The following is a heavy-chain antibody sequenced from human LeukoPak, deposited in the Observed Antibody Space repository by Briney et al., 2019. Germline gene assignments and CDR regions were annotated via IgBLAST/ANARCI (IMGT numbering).Heavy chain of an antibody. CDR3: ARDYDILTGNPNFDY. Sequence: ASVKVSCKASGYTFTSYGIRWVRQAPGQGLEWMGWISAYNGNTNYAQKLQGRVTMTTDTSTSTAYMELRSLRPDDTAVYYCARDYDILTGNPNFDYWGQGTLVAVSS. CDR1: GYTFTSYG. D-gene: IGHD3-9*01. J-gene: IGHJ4*02. CDR2: ISAYNGNT. V-gene: IGHV1-18*04.